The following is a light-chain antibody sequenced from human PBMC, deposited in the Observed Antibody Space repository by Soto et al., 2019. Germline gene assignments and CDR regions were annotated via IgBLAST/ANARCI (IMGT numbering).Light chain of an antibody. J-gene: IGLJ2*01. Sequence: QSVLTQPPSVSAAPGQKVTISCSGRTSNIGNNYVSWYQQLPGTAPTLLIYDNDNRPSGIPDRFSGSKSGTSATLGISGLQPGDEAEYYCGTWDSSLSAVIFGGGTKVTVL. CDR3: GTWDSSLSAVI. V-gene: IGLV1-51*01. CDR2: DND. CDR1: TSNIGNNY.